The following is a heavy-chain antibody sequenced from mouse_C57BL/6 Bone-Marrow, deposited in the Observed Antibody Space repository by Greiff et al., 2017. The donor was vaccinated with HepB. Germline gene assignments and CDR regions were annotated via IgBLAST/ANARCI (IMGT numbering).Heavy chain of an antibody. CDR1: GFTFSSYG. J-gene: IGHJ4*01. V-gene: IGHV5-6*01. Sequence: EVQLVESGGDLVKPGGSLKLSCAASGFTFSSYGMSWVRQTPDKRLEWVATISSGGSYTYYPDSVKGRFTISRDNAKNTLYLQMSSLKSEDTAMYYCARQDYSWGQGTSVTVSS. CDR3: ARQDYS. CDR2: ISSGGSYT. D-gene: IGHD2-12*01.